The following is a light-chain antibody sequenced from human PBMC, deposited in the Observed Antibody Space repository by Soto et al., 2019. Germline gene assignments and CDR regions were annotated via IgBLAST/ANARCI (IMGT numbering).Light chain of an antibody. V-gene: IGKV3-20*01. CDR1: QSVSGTY. CDR3: QHYGTSPLAT. Sequence: EIVLTQSPGTLSLSPGERATLSCRASQSVSGTYLAWYQQKPDQAPRLLIYGASSRATGIPDRFSGGGSGTDFTLTISSLEPEDFAVYYCQHYGTSPLATFGPGTKVDI. J-gene: IGKJ3*01. CDR2: GAS.